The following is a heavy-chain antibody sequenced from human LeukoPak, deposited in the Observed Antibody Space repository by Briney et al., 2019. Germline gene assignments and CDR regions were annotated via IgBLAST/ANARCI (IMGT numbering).Heavy chain of an antibody. CDR3: TTDSSMISY. Sequence: GGSLRLSCAASGFTFNNAWMSWVRQAPGKGLEWVGRIKSKTDGGTTDYAAPVKGRFTLSRDDSKTTLYLQMNSLKSEDTAVYYCTTDSSMISYWGQGTLVTVSS. V-gene: IGHV3-15*01. J-gene: IGHJ4*02. D-gene: IGHD3-22*01. CDR2: IKSKTDGGTT. CDR1: GFTFNNAW.